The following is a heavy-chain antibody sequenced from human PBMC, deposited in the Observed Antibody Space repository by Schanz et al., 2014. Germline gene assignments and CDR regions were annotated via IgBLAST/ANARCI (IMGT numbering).Heavy chain of an antibody. CDR2: TRNKANSYTT. CDR1: GFSFSTYA. D-gene: IGHD3-16*01. CDR3: ARAAYSHGLDV. J-gene: IGHJ6*02. V-gene: IGHV3-72*01. Sequence: VQLVESGGGVVQPGRSLRLSCAASGFSFSTYAIHWVRQAPGKGLEWLGRTRNKANSYTTGYAASVKGRFTISRDESKNSLYLQMNSLKTEDTAVYFCARAAYSHGLDVWGRGTTVTVSS.